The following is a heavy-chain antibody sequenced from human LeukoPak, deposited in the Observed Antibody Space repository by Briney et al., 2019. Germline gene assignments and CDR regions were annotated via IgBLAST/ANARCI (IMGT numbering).Heavy chain of an antibody. CDR3: ARPGYDNLFDY. V-gene: IGHV1-8*01. CDR1: GYTFTSYD. Sequence: EASVKVSCKASGYTFTSYDINWVRQATGQGLEWMGWMDPNSGNTGYAQKLQGRVTMTTDTSTSTAYMELRSLRSDDTAVYYCARPGYDNLFDYWGQGTLVTVSS. J-gene: IGHJ4*02. D-gene: IGHD5-12*01. CDR2: MDPNSGNT.